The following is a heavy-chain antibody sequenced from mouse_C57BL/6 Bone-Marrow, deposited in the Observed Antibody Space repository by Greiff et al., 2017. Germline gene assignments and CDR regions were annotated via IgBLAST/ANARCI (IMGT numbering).Heavy chain of an antibody. V-gene: IGHV14-2*01. J-gene: IGHJ1*03. CDR2: IVPEDGET. Sequence: VQLQQSGAELVKPGASVTLSCTASGFNIKDYYMHWVKQRTEQGLEWIGRIVPEDGETKYAPQFPGKAPITADTSSNTAYLQLSILTSEDTAGDYCAREYYYGRLDVWGKGTTVTVSS. CDR1: GFNIKDYY. CDR3: AREYYYGRLDV. D-gene: IGHD1-1*01.